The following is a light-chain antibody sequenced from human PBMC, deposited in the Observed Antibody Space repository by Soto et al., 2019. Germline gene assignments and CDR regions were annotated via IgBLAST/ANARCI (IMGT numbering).Light chain of an antibody. CDR3: HQSYSSPRT. Sequence: DIQMTQPPSSLSASVGDRVTITCRASQFISSYLNWYQQKPGKAPKLLIYAASSLQSGVPSRFSGSGSGTDFTLIISSLQPEDFATYCCHQSYSSPRTFGQGTKLDIK. V-gene: IGKV1-39*01. CDR2: AAS. CDR1: QFISSY. J-gene: IGKJ2*01.